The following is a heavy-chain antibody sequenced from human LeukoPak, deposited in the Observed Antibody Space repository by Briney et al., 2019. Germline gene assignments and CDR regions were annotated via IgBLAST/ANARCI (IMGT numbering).Heavy chain of an antibody. CDR2: IYHSGST. D-gene: IGHD3-10*01. CDR3: ASYYYGSGIW. CDR1: GGSISSGGYY. V-gene: IGHV4-30-2*01. J-gene: IGHJ4*02. Sequence: NSSETLSLTCTVSGGSISSGGYYWGWFRQPPGKGLEWIGYIYHSGSTYYNPSLKSRVTISVDRSKNQFSLKLSSVTAADTAVYYCASYYYGSGIWWGQGTLVTVSS.